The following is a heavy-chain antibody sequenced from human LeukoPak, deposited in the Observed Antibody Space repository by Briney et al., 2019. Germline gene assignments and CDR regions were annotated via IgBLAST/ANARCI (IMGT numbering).Heavy chain of an antibody. CDR2: IIPIFGTA. D-gene: IGHD2-2*01. V-gene: IGHV1-69*13. Sequence: SVKVSYKASGGTFSSYAISWVRQAPGQGLEWMGGIIPIFGTANYAQKFQGRVTITADESTSTAYMELSSLRSEDTAVYYCARGGLSAAPRDYYYYMDVWGKGTTVTVSS. CDR1: GGTFSSYA. CDR3: ARGGLSAAPRDYYYYMDV. J-gene: IGHJ6*03.